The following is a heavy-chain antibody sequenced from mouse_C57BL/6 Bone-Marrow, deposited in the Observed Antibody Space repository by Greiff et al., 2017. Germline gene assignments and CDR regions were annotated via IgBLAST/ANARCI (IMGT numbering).Heavy chain of an antibody. V-gene: IGHV1-63*01. Sequence: QVQLQPSGAELVRPGTSVKMSCKASGYTFTNYWIGWAKQRPGHGLEWIGDIYPGGGYTNYNEKFKGKATLTADKSSSTAYMQFSSLTSEDSAIYYCARKLGWAMDYWGQGTSVTVSS. D-gene: IGHD4-1*01. CDR2: IYPGGGYT. CDR3: ARKLGWAMDY. CDR1: GYTFTNYW. J-gene: IGHJ4*01.